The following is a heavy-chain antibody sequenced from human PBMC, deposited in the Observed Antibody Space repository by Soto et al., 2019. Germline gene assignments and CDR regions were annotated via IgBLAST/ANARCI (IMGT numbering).Heavy chain of an antibody. CDR2: IVVGSGNT. Sequence: ASVKVSCKASGFTFTSSAVQWERQARGQRLEWIGWIVVGSGNTNYAQKFQDRVTITRDMSTSTAYMELSSLRSEDTAVYNCAADTYSSSLLKNYYYYGMDVWGQGTTVSISS. J-gene: IGHJ6*02. V-gene: IGHV1-58*01. CDR3: AADTYSSSLLKNYYYYGMDV. D-gene: IGHD6-13*01. CDR1: GFTFTSSA.